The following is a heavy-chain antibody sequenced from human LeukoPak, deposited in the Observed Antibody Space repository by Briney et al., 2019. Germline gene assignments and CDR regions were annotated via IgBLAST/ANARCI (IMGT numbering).Heavy chain of an antibody. CDR2: IWYDGSNK. J-gene: IGHJ4*02. Sequence: GGSLRLSCAASGFTFSSYGMHWVRQAPGKGLEWVAVIWYDGSNKYYADSVKGRFTISRDNSKNTLYLQMNSLRAEDTAVYYCARDPSVTPFDYWGQGALVTVSS. D-gene: IGHD4-17*01. CDR3: ARDPSVTPFDY. CDR1: GFTFSSYG. V-gene: IGHV3-33*08.